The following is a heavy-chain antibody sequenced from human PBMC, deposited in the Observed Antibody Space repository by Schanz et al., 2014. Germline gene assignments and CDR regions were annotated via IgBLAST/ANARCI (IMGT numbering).Heavy chain of an antibody. D-gene: IGHD3-10*01. CDR1: GYDFHIYA. V-gene: IGHV1-18*01. J-gene: IGHJ4*02. Sequence: QILLVQPGPEVKKPGASVTVSCKASGYDFHIYAYSWVRQAPGQGPEWIGWISGYTGDTKYAQKFQHRVNMTTDRTTSTVYMELRSLRFDDTAVYFCATGPSGSLDYWGQGTLVTVSS. CDR3: ATGPSGSLDY. CDR2: ISGYTGDT.